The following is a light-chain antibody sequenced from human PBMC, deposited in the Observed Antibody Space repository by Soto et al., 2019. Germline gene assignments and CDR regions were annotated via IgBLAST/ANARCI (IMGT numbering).Light chain of an antibody. V-gene: IGKV1-39*01. CDR3: QQSYDSPPYT. CDR2: AAS. Sequence: DIQMTQSPSSLSASVGDRVTITCRASQSIGNYLNWYQHKTGEAPKLLVFAASSLRRGVPSRFSGSGSGTDFTLTITTLQPEDFVTYYCQQSYDSPPYTFGQGTMLEIK. CDR1: QSIGNY. J-gene: IGKJ2*01.